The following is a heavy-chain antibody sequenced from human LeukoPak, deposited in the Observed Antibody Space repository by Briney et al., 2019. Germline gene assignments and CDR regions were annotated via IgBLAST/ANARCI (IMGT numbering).Heavy chain of an antibody. J-gene: IGHJ3*02. CDR3: ARQEVAATRGDFDI. CDR2: IYYSGST. V-gene: IGHV4-59*08. CDR1: GGSISSYY. Sequence: SETLSLTCTVSGGSISSYYWSWIRQPPGKGLEWIGYIYYSGSTNYNPSLKSRVTISVDTSKNQFSLKLSSVTAADTAVYYCARQEVAATRGDFDIWGQGTMVTVSS. D-gene: IGHD2-15*01.